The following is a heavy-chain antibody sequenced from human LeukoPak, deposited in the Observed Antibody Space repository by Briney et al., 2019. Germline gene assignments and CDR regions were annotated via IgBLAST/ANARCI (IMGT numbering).Heavy chain of an antibody. D-gene: IGHD6-13*01. CDR3: ARDSSSSWPGGYYFDY. J-gene: IGHJ4*02. Sequence: ASVKVSCKASGYTFTSYGISWVRQAPGQGLEWMGWISAYNGDTNYAQKLQGRVTITTDESTSTAYMELSSLRSEDTAVYYCARDSSSSWPGGYYFDYWGRGTLVTVSS. V-gene: IGHV1-18*01. CDR1: GYTFTSYG. CDR2: ISAYNGDT.